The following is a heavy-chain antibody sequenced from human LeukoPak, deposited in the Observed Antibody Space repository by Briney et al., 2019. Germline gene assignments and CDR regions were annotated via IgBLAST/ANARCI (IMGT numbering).Heavy chain of an antibody. CDR2: IYYSGST. CDR1: GGSISRYY. D-gene: IGHD6-19*01. Sequence: SETLSLTCTVSGGSISRYYWSWIRQPPGKGPAWIGYIYYSGSTNYNPSLKSRVTISVDTSKNQFSLKMNSVTAADTAVYYWARLAGSGWSHCDYWGEGTLVTVSS. CDR3: ARLAGSGWSHCDY. J-gene: IGHJ4*02. V-gene: IGHV4-59*08.